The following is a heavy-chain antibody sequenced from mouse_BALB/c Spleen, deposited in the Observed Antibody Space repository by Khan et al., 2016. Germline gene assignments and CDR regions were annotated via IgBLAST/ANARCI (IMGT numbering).Heavy chain of an antibody. CDR1: GYTFTDYY. J-gene: IGHJ4*01. V-gene: IGHV1-19*01. CDR3: ARRGKSAMDY. Sequence: VQLQQSGPELVKPGASVKMSCKASGYTFTDYYMDWVKQSHGESFEWIGRVNPYNGGTSYNQKFKGKATLTVDKSSSTAYMELNSLTSEDSAVYYCARRGKSAMDYWGQGTSVTVSS. D-gene: IGHD2-1*01. CDR2: VNPYNGGT.